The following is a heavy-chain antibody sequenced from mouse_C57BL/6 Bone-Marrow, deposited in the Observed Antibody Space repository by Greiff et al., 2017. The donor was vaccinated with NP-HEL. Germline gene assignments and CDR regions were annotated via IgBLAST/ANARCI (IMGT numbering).Heavy chain of an antibody. V-gene: IGHV10-3*01. J-gene: IGHJ1*03. CDR2: IRSKSSNYAT. CDR1: GFTFNTYA. CDR3: VREGSEGGYFDV. Sequence: EVKLVESGGGLVQPKGSLKLSCAASGFTFNTYAMHWVRQAPGKGLEWVARIRSKSSNYATYYAVSVKDRFTISSDDPQSMLYLQMNNLKTEDTAMYYGVREGSEGGYFDVWGTGTTVTVSS.